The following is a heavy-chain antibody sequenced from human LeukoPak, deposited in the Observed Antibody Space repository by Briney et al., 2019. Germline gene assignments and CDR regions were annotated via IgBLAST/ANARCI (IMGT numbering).Heavy chain of an antibody. V-gene: IGHV3-21*01. CDR2: ISSSSSYI. CDR3: ARRGSWYGIYYFDY. CDR1: GFTFSSYS. J-gene: IGHJ4*02. D-gene: IGHD6-13*01. Sequence: PGGSLRLSCAASGFTFSSYSMNWVRQAPGKGLEWVSSISSSSSYIYYADSVKGRFTISRDNAKNSLYLQMNSLRAEDTAVYYCARRGSWYGIYYFDYWGQGTLVTVSS.